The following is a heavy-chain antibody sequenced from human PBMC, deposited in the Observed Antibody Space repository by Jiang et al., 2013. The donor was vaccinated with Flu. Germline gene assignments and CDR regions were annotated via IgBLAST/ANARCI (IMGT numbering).Heavy chain of an antibody. CDR3: ARADTAMVMRYYFDY. D-gene: IGHD5-18*01. J-gene: IGHJ4*02. Sequence: GSGLVKPSGTLSLTCTVSGGSISSSNWWSWVRQPPGKGLEWIGEIYHSGSTNYNPSLKSRVTISVDKSKNQFSLKLSSVTAADTAVYYCARADTAMVMRYYFDYWGQGTLVTVSS. CDR1: GGSISSSNW. V-gene: IGHV4-4*02. CDR2: IYHSGST.